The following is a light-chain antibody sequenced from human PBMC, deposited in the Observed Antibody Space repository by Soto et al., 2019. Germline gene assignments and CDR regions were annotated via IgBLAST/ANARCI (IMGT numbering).Light chain of an antibody. J-gene: IGLJ2*01. CDR3: LLSYSGARARV. V-gene: IGLV7-46*01. CDR2: DTS. Sequence: QAVVTQEPSLTVSPGGTVTLTCVSSTGAVTSGHYPYWFQQKPGQAPRTLIYDTSNKHSWTPARFSGSLLGGKAALTLSGAQPEDEAEYYCLLSYSGARARVFGGGTKLTVL. CDR1: TGAVTSGHY.